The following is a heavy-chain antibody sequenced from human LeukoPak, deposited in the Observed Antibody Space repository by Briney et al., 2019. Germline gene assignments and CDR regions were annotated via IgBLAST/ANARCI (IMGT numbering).Heavy chain of an antibody. CDR2: IKQDGSEK. CDR3: AKDWGNWSPREDFDI. Sequence: GGSLRLSCAASGFTFSSYWMSWVRQAPGKGLEWVANIKQDGSEKYYVDSVKGRFTISRDNAKNSLYLQMNSLRAEDTAVYYCAKDWGNWSPREDFDIWGQGTMVTVSS. D-gene: IGHD1-1*01. V-gene: IGHV3-7*03. J-gene: IGHJ3*02. CDR1: GFTFSSYW.